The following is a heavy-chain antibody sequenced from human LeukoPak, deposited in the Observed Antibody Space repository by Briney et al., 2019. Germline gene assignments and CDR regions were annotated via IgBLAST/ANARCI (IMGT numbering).Heavy chain of an antibody. J-gene: IGHJ4*02. Sequence: GRSLRLSCAASGFTFSSYEMNWVRQAPGKGLGRVSYISSSRSTIYYADSVKGRFTISRDNAKNSLYLQMNSLRAEDTAVYYCARAGLWFGELSRDYWGQGTLVTVSS. D-gene: IGHD3-10*01. V-gene: IGHV3-48*03. CDR1: GFTFSSYE. CDR3: ARAGLWFGELSRDY. CDR2: ISSSRSTI.